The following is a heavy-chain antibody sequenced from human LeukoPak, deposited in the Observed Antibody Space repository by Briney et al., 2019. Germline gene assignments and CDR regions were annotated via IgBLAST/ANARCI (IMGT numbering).Heavy chain of an antibody. Sequence: GASVKVSCKASGYTFTSYDINWVRQAPGQGLEWMGWMNPNSGNTGYAQKFQSRVSMTRDTSTSTAYMELSSLTSEDTAVYYCARGGGSSWTQRGYFQYWGQGTLVTVSS. J-gene: IGHJ1*01. CDR1: GYTFTSYD. CDR3: ARGGGSSWTQRGYFQY. V-gene: IGHV1-8*01. CDR2: MNPNSGNT. D-gene: IGHD6-13*01.